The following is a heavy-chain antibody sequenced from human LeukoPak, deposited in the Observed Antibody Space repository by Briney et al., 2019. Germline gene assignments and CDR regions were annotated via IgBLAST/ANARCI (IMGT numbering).Heavy chain of an antibody. D-gene: IGHD4-23*01. CDR3: ARLITYGGRDY. CDR2: ITSGGSDI. V-gene: IGHV3-21*05. Sequence: NPGGSLRLSCGASGFGFIAAAMHWVRQAPGKGLEWVSYITSGGSDIAYADSVKGRFTISRDNANNTLFLQMRSLRVEDTAVYYCARLITYGGRDYCGQGTLVTVSS. J-gene: IGHJ4*02. CDR1: GFGFIAAA.